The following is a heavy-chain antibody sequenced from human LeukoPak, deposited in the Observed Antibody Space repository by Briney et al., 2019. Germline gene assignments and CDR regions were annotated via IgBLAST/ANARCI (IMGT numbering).Heavy chain of an antibody. CDR3: AKDLGWLAESLFDY. Sequence: GGSLRLSCAASGFTFSSYAMSWVSQAPGKGLEWVSSISGSGGSTYYADSVKGRFTISRDNSQNTLYLQMNSLRAEDTAVYYCAKDLGWLAESLFDYWGQGTLVTVSS. CDR1: GFTFSSYA. D-gene: IGHD6-19*01. V-gene: IGHV3-23*01. J-gene: IGHJ4*02. CDR2: ISGSGGST.